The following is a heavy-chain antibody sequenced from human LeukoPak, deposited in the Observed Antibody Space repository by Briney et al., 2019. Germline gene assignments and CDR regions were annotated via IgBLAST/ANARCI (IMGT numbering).Heavy chain of an antibody. CDR1: GGSISSGDYS. D-gene: IGHD3-10*01. CDR3: ARAGFGIDY. Sequence: SETLSLTCIVSGGSISSGDYSWAWLRQPPGTGLEWLGYIYYSGSTYYNPSLKSRVSKLVDKSKSQFSLKLSSVTAADTAVYCCARAGFGIDYWGQGTLVTVSS. J-gene: IGHJ4*02. V-gene: IGHV4-30-4*08. CDR2: IYYSGST.